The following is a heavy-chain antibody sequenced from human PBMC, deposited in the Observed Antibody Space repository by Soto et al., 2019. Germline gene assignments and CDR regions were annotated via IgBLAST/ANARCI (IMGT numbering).Heavy chain of an antibody. Sequence: GGSLRLSCAASGFTFSTYSMNWVRQAPGKGLEWVSYISSSSSTIFYTDSVKGRFTVSRDNAKNSLYLQMNSLRAEDTAVYYCASLYGSSSPFDYWGQGTLVTVSS. CDR3: ASLYGSSSPFDY. J-gene: IGHJ4*02. CDR2: ISSSSSTI. D-gene: IGHD2-15*01. V-gene: IGHV3-48*01. CDR1: GFTFSTYS.